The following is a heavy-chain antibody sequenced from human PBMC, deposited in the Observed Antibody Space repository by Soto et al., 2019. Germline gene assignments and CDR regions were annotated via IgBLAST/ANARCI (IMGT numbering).Heavy chain of an antibody. Sequence: SETLSLTCAVYGGSFSGYYWSWIRQPPGKGLEWIGEINHSGSTNYNPSLKSRVTISVDTSKNQFSLKLSSVTAADTAVYYCARGDCSGGSCRKDAFDIWGQGTMVTVPS. CDR2: INHSGST. V-gene: IGHV4-34*01. D-gene: IGHD2-15*01. J-gene: IGHJ3*02. CDR1: GGSFSGYY. CDR3: ARGDCSGGSCRKDAFDI.